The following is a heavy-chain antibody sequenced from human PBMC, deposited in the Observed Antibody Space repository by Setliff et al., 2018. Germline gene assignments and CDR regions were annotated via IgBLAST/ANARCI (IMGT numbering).Heavy chain of an antibody. D-gene: IGHD1-1*01. CDR1: RGSINSHY. Sequence: SETLSLTCTVSRGSINSHYWSWIRQPAGKGLEWIGRMFGSGSTNYNPSLKSRVTMSIDTSKNQFFLKVRSVTAADTAVYYCARDRGSNNSPEDFDYWGLGTLVTVSS. J-gene: IGHJ4*02. V-gene: IGHV4-4*07. CDR2: MFGSGST. CDR3: ARDRGSNNSPEDFDY.